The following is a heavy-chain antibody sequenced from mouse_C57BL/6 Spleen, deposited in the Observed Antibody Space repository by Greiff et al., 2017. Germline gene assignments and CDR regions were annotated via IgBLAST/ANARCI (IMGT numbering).Heavy chain of an antibody. Sequence: EVQLVESGGDLVKPGGSLKLSCAASGFTFSSYGMSWVRQTPDKRLEWVATISSGGSYTYYPDSVKGRFTISRDNAKNTLYLQMSSLKSEDTAMYYCARDDGLDYWGQGTTLTVSS. CDR2: ISSGGSYT. CDR3: ARDDGLDY. V-gene: IGHV5-6*01. D-gene: IGHD2-3*01. CDR1: GFTFSSYG. J-gene: IGHJ2*01.